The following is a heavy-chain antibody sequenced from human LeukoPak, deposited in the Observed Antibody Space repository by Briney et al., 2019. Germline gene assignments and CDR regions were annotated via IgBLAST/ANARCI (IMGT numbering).Heavy chain of an antibody. V-gene: IGHV4-59*01. Sequence: SETLSLTCTVSGGSISSYYWSWIRQPPGKGLEWIGYIYYSGSTNYNPSLKSRVTISVDTSKNQFSLKLSSVTAADTAVYYCARMSVAGITGNWFDPWGQGTLVTVSS. CDR2: IYYSGST. J-gene: IGHJ5*02. CDR3: ARMSVAGITGNWFDP. D-gene: IGHD6-19*01. CDR1: GGSISSYY.